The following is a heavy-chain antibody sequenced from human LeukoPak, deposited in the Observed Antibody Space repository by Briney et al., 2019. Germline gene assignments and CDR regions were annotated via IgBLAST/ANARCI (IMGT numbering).Heavy chain of an antibody. V-gene: IGHV1-18*01. CDR3: VRDPGAATFDY. CDR1: GYTFTRYD. J-gene: IGHJ4*02. Sequence: ASVKDSCKTSGYTFTRYDITWVRQAPGQGPEWMGGINVKNGNTNYAQKLRGRVTLSRDTSTSTAYMELRSLTSDDTAVYYCVRDPGAATFDYWGQGTLVTVSP. D-gene: IGHD2-15*01. CDR2: INVKNGNT.